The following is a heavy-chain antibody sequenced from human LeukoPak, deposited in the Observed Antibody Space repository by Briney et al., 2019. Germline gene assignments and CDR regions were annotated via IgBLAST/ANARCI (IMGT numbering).Heavy chain of an antibody. CDR1: GGSISSYY. Sequence: SETLSLTCTVSGGSISSYYWSWIRQPPGKGLEWIGYIYYSGSTNYNPSLKSRVTISVDTSKNQFSLKPSSVTAADTAVYYCARDLGDYYGSGSYSAFDIWGQGTMVTVSS. J-gene: IGHJ3*02. CDR2: IYYSGST. D-gene: IGHD3-10*01. V-gene: IGHV4-59*01. CDR3: ARDLGDYYGSGSYSAFDI.